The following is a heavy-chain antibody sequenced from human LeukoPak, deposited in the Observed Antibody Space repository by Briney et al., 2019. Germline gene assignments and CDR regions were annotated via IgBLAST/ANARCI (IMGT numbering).Heavy chain of an antibody. D-gene: IGHD1-20*01. J-gene: IGHJ4*02. CDR2: INHSGST. V-gene: IGHV4-34*01. Sequence: SETLSLTCGVYGGSFVGHSWSWFRHPPGKGREWIGDINHSGSTKYNPSLKSRVTISLDTSRNQFSLKLNFVTAADTAVYYCARYNSDAGDLDYWGQGTLVTVSS. CDR1: GGSFVGHS. CDR3: ARYNSDAGDLDY.